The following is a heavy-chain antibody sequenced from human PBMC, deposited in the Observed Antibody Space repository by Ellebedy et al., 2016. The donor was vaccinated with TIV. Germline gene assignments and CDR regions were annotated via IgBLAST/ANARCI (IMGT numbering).Heavy chain of an antibody. CDR2: FGGRSTTT. V-gene: IGHV3-23*01. Sequence: GESLKISXEASGFTFSSYAMSWLRQAPGKGLEWVSVFGGRSTTTYYADSVKGRFTISRDNSKNTLFLQMNSLRGDDTARYYCAKISPTHRGAFDIWGQGTMVTVSS. D-gene: IGHD3-3*02. CDR1: GFTFSSYA. J-gene: IGHJ3*02. CDR3: AKISPTHRGAFDI.